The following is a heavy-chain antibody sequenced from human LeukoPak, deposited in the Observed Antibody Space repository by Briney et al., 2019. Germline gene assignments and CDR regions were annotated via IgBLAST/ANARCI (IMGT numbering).Heavy chain of an antibody. CDR2: IIAGNGNT. CDR1: GYTFTSYA. D-gene: IGHD2-15*01. V-gene: IGHV1-3*01. CDR3: ARDCSGGPPGWFDP. Sequence: KVSCXASGYTFTSYAIHWVRQAPGQSLEWMGWIIAGNGNTKYSQRFQGRVTITRDTSASTAYMELSSLRSDDTAVYYCARDCSGGPPGWFDPWGQGTLVTVST. J-gene: IGHJ5*02.